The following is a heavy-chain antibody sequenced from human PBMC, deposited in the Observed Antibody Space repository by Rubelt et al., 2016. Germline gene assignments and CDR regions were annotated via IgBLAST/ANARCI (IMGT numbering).Heavy chain of an antibody. CDR3: AKDFLCDY. J-gene: IGHJ4*02. Sequence: VQLVESGGGVVQPGRSLRLSCAASGFTFSSNYMSWVRQAPGKGLEWVSSISGSGDSTYYADSGKGRLTISRDNSKNTLYLQMNSLRSEYTAVYYCAKDFLCDYWGQGALVTVSS. CDR1: GFTFSSNY. V-gene: IGHV3-23*04. CDR2: ISGSGDST.